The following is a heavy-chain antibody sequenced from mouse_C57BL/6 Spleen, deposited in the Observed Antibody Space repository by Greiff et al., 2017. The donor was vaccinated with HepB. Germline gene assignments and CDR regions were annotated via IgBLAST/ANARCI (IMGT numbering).Heavy chain of an antibody. V-gene: IGHV1-54*01. D-gene: IGHD2-4*01. CDR1: GYAFTNYL. Sequence: QVQLQQSGAELVRPGTSVKVSCKASGYAFTNYLIEWVKQRPGQGLEWIGVINPGSGGTNYNEKFKGKATLTADKSSSTAYMQLSSLTSEDSAVYFCARYDYEEAWFAYWGQGTLVTVSA. CDR2: INPGSGGT. J-gene: IGHJ3*01. CDR3: ARYDYEEAWFAY.